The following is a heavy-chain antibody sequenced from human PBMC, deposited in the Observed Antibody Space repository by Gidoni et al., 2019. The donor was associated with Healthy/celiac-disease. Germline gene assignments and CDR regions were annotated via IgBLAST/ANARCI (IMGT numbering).Heavy chain of an antibody. V-gene: IGHV1-69*01. CDR1: GGTFSSYA. CDR2: IIPIFGTA. J-gene: IGHJ4*02. Sequence: QVQLVQSGAEVKKPGSSVKVSCQASGGTFSSYALSWVRQAPGQGLEWMGGIIPIFGTANYAQKFQGRVTITADESTSTAYMELSSLRSEDTAVYYCARNPVDCSGGSCYSYFDYWGQGTLVTVSS. D-gene: IGHD2-15*01. CDR3: ARNPVDCSGGSCYSYFDY.